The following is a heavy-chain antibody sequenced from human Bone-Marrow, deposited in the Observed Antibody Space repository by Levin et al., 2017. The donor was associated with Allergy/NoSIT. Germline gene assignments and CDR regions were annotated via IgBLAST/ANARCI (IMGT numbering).Heavy chain of an antibody. J-gene: IGHJ4*02. Sequence: GESLKISCAVSGFTFSSYAMSWVRQAPGKGLEWVSAIGGGGTTYYADSVKGRFTISRDNSKNTLYLQMNSLRAEDTAVYYCAKAPGVWELLSGFDYWGQGTLVTVSS. CDR2: IGGGGTT. V-gene: IGHV3-23*01. CDR3: AKAPGVWELLSGFDY. CDR1: GFTFSSYA. D-gene: IGHD1-26*01.